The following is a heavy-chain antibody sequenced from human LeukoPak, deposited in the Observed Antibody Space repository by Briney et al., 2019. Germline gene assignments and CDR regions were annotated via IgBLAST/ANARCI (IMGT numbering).Heavy chain of an antibody. V-gene: IGHV4-4*02. J-gene: IGHJ4*02. Sequence: PSETLSLTCAVSGGSISSTNWWIWVRQPPGKGLEWIGEIYHSGSTNYNPSLKSRDSISVDKSKNQFSLNLSSLPAADTAVHYCAREYTGADYLDYGGARTLVTVSP. CDR1: GGSISSTNW. CDR3: AREYTGADYLDY. CDR2: IYHSGST. D-gene: IGHD5-12*01.